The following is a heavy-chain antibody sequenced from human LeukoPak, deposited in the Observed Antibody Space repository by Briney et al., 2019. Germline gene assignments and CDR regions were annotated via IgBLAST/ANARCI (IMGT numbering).Heavy chain of an antibody. Sequence: PSETLSLTCTVSGGSISSSSYYWGWIRQPPGKGLEWIGSIYYSGSTYYNPSLKSRVTISVDTSKNQFSLKLSSVTAADTAVYYCATRYSYGYFVSWGQGTLVTVSS. CDR3: ATRYSYGYFVS. CDR1: GGSISSSSYY. D-gene: IGHD5-18*01. CDR2: IYYSGST. V-gene: IGHV4-39*07. J-gene: IGHJ4*02.